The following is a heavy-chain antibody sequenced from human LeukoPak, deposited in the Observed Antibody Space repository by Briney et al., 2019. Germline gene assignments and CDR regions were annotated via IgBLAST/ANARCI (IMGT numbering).Heavy chain of an antibody. D-gene: IGHD1-26*01. V-gene: IGHV3-9*01. Sequence: QPGGSLRLSCAASGFTFVDSAMHWVRQAPGKGLEWVSGISWNSGSIGYADSVKGRFTISSDNVKNSLYLQMNSLRAEDTALYYCAKDMNAWELPLYYYYYYGMDVWGQRTTVTVSS. CDR3: AKDMNAWELPLYYYYYYGMDV. CDR2: ISWNSGSI. J-gene: IGHJ6*02. CDR1: GFTFVDSA.